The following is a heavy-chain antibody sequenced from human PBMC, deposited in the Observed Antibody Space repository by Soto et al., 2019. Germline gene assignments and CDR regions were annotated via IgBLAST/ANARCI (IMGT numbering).Heavy chain of an antibody. CDR1: GFTFGDYA. V-gene: IGHV3-49*04. Sequence: PGGSLRLSCTASGFTFGDYAMSWVRQAPGKGLEWVGFIRSKAYGGTTEYAASVKGRFTISRDDSKSIAYLQMNSLKTEDTAVYYCTRVGWELQLPGSYYFDYWGQGTLVTAPQ. D-gene: IGHD1-26*01. J-gene: IGHJ4*02. CDR3: TRVGWELQLPGSYYFDY. CDR2: IRSKAYGGTT.